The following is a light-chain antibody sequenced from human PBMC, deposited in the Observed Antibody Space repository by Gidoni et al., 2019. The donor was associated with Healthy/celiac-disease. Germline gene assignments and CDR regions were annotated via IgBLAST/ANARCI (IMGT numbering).Light chain of an antibody. J-gene: IGKJ2*02. Sequence: DIVMTQSPATLSVSPGERATLSCRASQSISSNLAWYQQKPGQAPRLLIYGASTRPPGIPARFSASGSGTEFTLTISSLQSEDFAVYYCQQYSNWPRTFGQGTKLEIK. CDR3: QQYSNWPRT. CDR2: GAS. CDR1: QSISSN. V-gene: IGKV3-15*01.